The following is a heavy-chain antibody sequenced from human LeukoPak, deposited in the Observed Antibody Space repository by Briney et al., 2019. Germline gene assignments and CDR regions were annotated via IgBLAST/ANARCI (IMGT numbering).Heavy chain of an antibody. D-gene: IGHD6-25*01. V-gene: IGHV1-2*02. CDR2: INPNSGDT. CDR1: GCTFTGFL. Sequence: ASVTVSCRASGCTFTGFLLHWVRQAPGQGFEWIGWINPNSGDTKYAQRFQGRVTMTRDTSISTAYIELSRLRSDDTAVYYCATLLSNAAFDYWGQGTLVAVSS. J-gene: IGHJ4*02. CDR3: ATLLSNAAFDY.